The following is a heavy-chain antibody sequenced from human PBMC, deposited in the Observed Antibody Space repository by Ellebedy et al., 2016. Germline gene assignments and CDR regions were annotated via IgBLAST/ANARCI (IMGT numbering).Heavy chain of an antibody. CDR1: GDSLSSNSAT. CDR2: TYYRSKWNN. J-gene: IGHJ4*02. V-gene: IGHV6-1*01. D-gene: IGHD3-10*01. Sequence: SQTLSLTXXISGDSLSSNSATWNWIRQSPSRGLEWLGRTYYRSKWNNDYAVSVKSRIAINPDTSKNQVSLQLNSVTPEDTAVYYCARSSGRVDSWGQGTLVTVPS. CDR3: ARSSGRVDS.